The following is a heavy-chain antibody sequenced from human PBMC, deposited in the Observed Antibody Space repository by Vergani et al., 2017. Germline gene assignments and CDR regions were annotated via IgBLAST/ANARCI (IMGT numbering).Heavy chain of an antibody. Sequence: QVQLVQSGAEVKKPGASVKVSCKASGYTFTSYGISWVRQAPGQGLEWMGWISAYNGNTNYAQKLQGRVTMTTDTSTSTAYMEPRSLRSDDTAVYYCAREGDGETTSPYYYGMDVWGQGTTVTVSS. CDR1: GYTFTSYG. J-gene: IGHJ6*02. D-gene: IGHD3-10*01. V-gene: IGHV1-18*01. CDR2: ISAYNGNT. CDR3: AREGDGETTSPYYYGMDV.